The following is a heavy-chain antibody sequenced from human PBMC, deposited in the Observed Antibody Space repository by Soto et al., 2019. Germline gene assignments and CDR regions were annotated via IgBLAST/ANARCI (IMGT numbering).Heavy chain of an antibody. Sequence: PGGSLRLSCAGSGFTFRSYAMHWVRQAPGKGLEWVAVISHDGSNIYYANSVKGRFTISRDNSKNTLYLQMNSLRAEDTAVYYCAKSAHYDFFGYFDYGGQGTLVTVSS. CDR1: GFTFRSYA. V-gene: IGHV3-30*18. D-gene: IGHD3-3*01. CDR2: ISHDGSNI. CDR3: AKSAHYDFFGYFDY. J-gene: IGHJ4*02.